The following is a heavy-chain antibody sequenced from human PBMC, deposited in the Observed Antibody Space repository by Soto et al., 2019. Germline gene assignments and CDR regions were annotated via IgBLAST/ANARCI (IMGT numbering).Heavy chain of an antibody. CDR1: GFTFSSYA. CDR2: ISGSGGST. Sequence: GGSLRLSCAASGFTFSSYAMSWVRQAPGKGLEWVSAISGSGGSTYYADSVKGRFTISRDNSKNTLYLQMNSLRAEDTAVYYCAKAVPGIAAAADSYYFEYWGQGTLVTVSS. D-gene: IGHD6-13*01. V-gene: IGHV3-23*01. J-gene: IGHJ4*02. CDR3: AKAVPGIAAAADSYYFEY.